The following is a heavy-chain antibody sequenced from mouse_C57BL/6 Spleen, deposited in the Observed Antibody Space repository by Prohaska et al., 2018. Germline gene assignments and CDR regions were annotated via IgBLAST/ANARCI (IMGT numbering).Heavy chain of an antibody. Sequence: EVQLQQSGTVLARPGASVKMSCKTSGYTFTSYWMHWVKQRPGQGLEWIGAIYPGNSDTSYNQKFKGKAKLTAVTSASTAYMELSSLTNEDSAVYYCTREKLYDGYYAGAMDYWGQGTSVTVSS. CDR2: IYPGNSDT. J-gene: IGHJ4*01. V-gene: IGHV1-5*01. CDR3: TREKLYDGYYAGAMDY. CDR1: GYTFTSYW. D-gene: IGHD2-3*01.